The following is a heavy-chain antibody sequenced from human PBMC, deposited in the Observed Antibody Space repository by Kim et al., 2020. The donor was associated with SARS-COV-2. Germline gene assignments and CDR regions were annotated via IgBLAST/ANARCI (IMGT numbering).Heavy chain of an antibody. V-gene: IGHV3-23*01. CDR2: MSGSGGST. J-gene: IGHJ5*02. Sequence: GGSLRLSCAASGFTFNTYAMSWVRQAPGKGLEWVALMSGSGGSTYYADSVKGRFTISRDNSKNTLYLQMNSLRAEDTAVYYCAKALHRYGNWFDPWGQGTLVTVSS. CDR3: AKALHRYGNWFDP. D-gene: IGHD5-18*01. CDR1: GFTFNTYA.